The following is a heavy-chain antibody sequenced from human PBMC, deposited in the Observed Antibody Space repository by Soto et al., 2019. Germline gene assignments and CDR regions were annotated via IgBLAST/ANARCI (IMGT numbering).Heavy chain of an antibody. Sequence: GGSLRLSCAASGFIFSDYYMSWIRQAPGKGLEWVSHISQSGSATYHADSVKGRFTIFRDNAKNSLYLQMNSLRAEDTAVYFCARDYAHFGVVKRWFDPWGQGTLVTVSS. V-gene: IGHV3-11*01. CDR1: GFIFSDYY. J-gene: IGHJ5*02. CDR2: ISQSGSAT. D-gene: IGHD3-3*01. CDR3: ARDYAHFGVVKRWFDP.